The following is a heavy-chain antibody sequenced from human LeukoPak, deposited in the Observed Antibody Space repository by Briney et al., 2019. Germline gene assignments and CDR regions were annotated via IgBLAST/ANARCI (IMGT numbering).Heavy chain of an antibody. CDR3: ARVRATMIVVVIPREFDAFDI. CDR2: IYYSGST. Sequence: KTSETLSLTCTVSGGSISSYYWSWIRQPPGKGLEWIGYIYYSGSTNYNPSLKSRVTISVDTSKNQFSLKLSSVTAADTAVYYCARVRATMIVVVIPREFDAFDIWGQGTMVTVSS. J-gene: IGHJ3*02. V-gene: IGHV4-59*01. D-gene: IGHD3-22*01. CDR1: GGSISSYY.